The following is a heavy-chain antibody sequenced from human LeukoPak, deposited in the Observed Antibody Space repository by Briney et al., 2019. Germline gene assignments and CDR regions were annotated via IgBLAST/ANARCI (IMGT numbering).Heavy chain of an antibody. CDR2: ISSSGSTI. J-gene: IGHJ5*02. Sequence: GGSLRLSCAASGFTFSDYYMSWIRQAPGKGLEWASYISSSGSTIYYADSVKGRFTISRDNAKNSLYLQMNSLRAEDTAVYYCASQNYDFWSGYYTRWFDPWGQGTLVTVSS. V-gene: IGHV3-11*01. CDR1: GFTFSDYY. CDR3: ASQNYDFWSGYYTRWFDP. D-gene: IGHD3-3*01.